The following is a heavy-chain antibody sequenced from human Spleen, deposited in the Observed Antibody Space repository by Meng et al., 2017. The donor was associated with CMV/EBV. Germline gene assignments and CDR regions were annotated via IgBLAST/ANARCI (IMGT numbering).Heavy chain of an antibody. J-gene: IGHJ4*02. CDR2: ISGSGGST. D-gene: IGHD6-6*01. CDR3: ARMGSEYSSSSGLDY. CDR1: GFTFSSYA. V-gene: IGHV3-23*01. Sequence: GESLKISCAASGFTFSSYAMSWVRQAPGKGLEWVSAISGSGGSTYYADSVKGRFTISRDNSKNTLHLQMNSLRTEDTAVYYCARMGSEYSSSSGLDYWGQGTLVTVSS.